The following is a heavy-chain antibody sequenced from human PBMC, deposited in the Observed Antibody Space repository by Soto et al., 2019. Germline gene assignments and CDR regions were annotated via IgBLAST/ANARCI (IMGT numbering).Heavy chain of an antibody. V-gene: IGHV4-31*03. CDR2: IYYSGST. CDR1: GGSISSGGYY. J-gene: IGHJ6*02. CDR3: ASMATTTHYYYYGMDV. D-gene: IGHD5-12*01. Sequence: SETLSLTCTVSGGSISSGGYYWSWIRQHPGKGLEWIGYIYYSGSTYYNPSLKSRVTISVDTSKNQFSLKLSSVTAADTAVYYCASMATTTHYYYYGMDVWGQGTTVTVSS.